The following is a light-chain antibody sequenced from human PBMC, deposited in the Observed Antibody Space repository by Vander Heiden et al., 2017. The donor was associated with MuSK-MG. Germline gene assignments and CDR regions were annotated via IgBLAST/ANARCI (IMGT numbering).Light chain of an antibody. V-gene: IGLV2-23*02. CDR1: RSDVGNSNL. CDR3: CADAGSSNYV. J-gene: IGLJ1*01. CDR2: EVR. Sequence: QSALTQPASVSGSPGQSITISCTVTRSDVGNSNLVSWYQQHPAKPHIFMIYEVRKRAAGVANGFSGSKAGNTASLTISGREEEEDAEYYGCADAGSSNYVFGTGTKVTVL.